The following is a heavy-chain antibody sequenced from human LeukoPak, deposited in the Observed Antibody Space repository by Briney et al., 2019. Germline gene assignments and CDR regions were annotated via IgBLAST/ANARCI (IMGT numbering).Heavy chain of an antibody. CDR1: GGSISSYY. CDR3: ARRMKGSGWYYFDY. D-gene: IGHD6-19*01. V-gene: IGHV4-59*08. J-gene: IGHJ4*02. CDR2: IYYSGST. Sequence: PSETLSLTCTVSGGSISSYYWSWIRQPPGKGLEWIGYIYYSGSTNYNPSLKSRVTISVDTSKNQLSLQLSSVTAADTAVYYCARRMKGSGWYYFDYWGQGTLVTVSS.